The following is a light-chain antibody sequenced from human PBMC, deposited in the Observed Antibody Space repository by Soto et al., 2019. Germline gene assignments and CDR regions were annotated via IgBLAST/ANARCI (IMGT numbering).Light chain of an antibody. CDR3: RQSYSIPLT. CDR1: QSISSY. J-gene: IGKJ1*01. Sequence: DIQMTQSPSSLSASVGDRVTITCRASQSISSYLNWYQQKPGKAPKLLIYAASSLQSGVPSRFSGSGSGTDFTLTVSSLEAEDFATYYCRQSYSIPLTFGQGTKVDIK. V-gene: IGKV1-39*01. CDR2: AAS.